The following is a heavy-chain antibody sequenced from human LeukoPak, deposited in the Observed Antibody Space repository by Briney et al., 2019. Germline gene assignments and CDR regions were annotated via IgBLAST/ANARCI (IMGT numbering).Heavy chain of an antibody. V-gene: IGHV1-69*04. J-gene: IGHJ5*02. D-gene: IGHD6-13*01. CDR3: AREGNSSTVWFDP. CDR2: IIPILGIA. Sequence: GASVKVSCKASGGTFSSYTISWVRQAPGQGLEGIGRIIPILGIANYAQKFQGRVTITADKSTSTAYMELSSLRSEDTAVYYCAREGNSSTVWFDPWGQGTLVTVSS. CDR1: GGTFSSYT.